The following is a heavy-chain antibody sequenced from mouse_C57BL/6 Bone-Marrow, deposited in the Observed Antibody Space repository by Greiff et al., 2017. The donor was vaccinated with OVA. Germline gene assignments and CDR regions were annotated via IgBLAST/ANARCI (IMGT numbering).Heavy chain of an antibody. Sequence: VKLMESGPELVKPGASVKISCKASGYAFSSSWMNWVKQRPGKGLEWIGRIYPGDGDTNYNGKFKGKATLTADKSSSTAYMQLSSLTSEDSAVYFCARGWLLFDYWGQGTTLTVSS. CDR1: GYAFSSSW. CDR3: ARGWLLFDY. J-gene: IGHJ2*01. CDR2: IYPGDGDT. D-gene: IGHD2-3*01. V-gene: IGHV1-82*01.